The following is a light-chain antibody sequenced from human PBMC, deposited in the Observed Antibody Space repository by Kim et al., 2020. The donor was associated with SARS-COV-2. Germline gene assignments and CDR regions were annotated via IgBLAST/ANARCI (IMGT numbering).Light chain of an antibody. CDR3: QVWDSSSDHPV. CDR2: YDS. Sequence: APGKTATSTCGGNGVGSESVHGYQQKPGPAPVLVVYYDSDRPSGIPERFSGSNSGNTATLTISRVEAEDEADYYCQVWDSSSDHPVFGGGTQLTAL. CDR1: GVGSES. J-gene: IGLJ3*02. V-gene: IGLV3-21*03.